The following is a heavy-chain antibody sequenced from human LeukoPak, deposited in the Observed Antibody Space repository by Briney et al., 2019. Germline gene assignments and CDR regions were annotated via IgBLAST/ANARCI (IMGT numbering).Heavy chain of an antibody. CDR3: ARGGVIGGEEFDY. J-gene: IGHJ4*02. CDR2: ISGSSSYI. CDR1: GFTFSSYS. Sequence: PGGSLRLSCAASGFTFSSYSMNWVRQAPGKGLEWVSSISGSSSYIYYADSVKGRFTISRDNAKNSLYLQMNSLRAEDTAVYYCARGGVIGGEEFDYWGQGTLVTVSS. D-gene: IGHD3-16*02. V-gene: IGHV3-21*01.